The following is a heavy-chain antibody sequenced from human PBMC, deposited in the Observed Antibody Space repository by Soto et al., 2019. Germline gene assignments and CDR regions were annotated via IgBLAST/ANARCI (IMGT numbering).Heavy chain of an antibody. D-gene: IGHD4-4*01. Sequence: EVQLVESGGGLVQPGGSLRLSCAASGFIVSSSYMSWVRQAPGKGLEWVSIIYNDGSTYYADSVKGRFTISRDNSKNTIYIQILSLRAEATAVYYCARDSYTRYWGQGTLVTVSS. V-gene: IGHV3-66*01. CDR1: GFIVSSSY. CDR2: IYNDGST. CDR3: ARDSYTRY. J-gene: IGHJ4*02.